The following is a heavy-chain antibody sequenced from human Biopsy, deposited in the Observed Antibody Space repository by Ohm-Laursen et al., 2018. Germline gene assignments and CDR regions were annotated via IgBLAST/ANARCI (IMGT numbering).Heavy chain of an antibody. V-gene: IGHV1-24*01. CDR1: GYTLTELS. J-gene: IGHJ4*02. CDR3: AADINVWNVNY. Sequence: GASVKVSCKVSGYTLTELSMHWVRQAPGKGLEWMGGFAPGNGKTVYAQNFQARVSMTEDTSTDTAYMELRSLRSDDTAVYYCAADINVWNVNYWGQGTQVTVSS. D-gene: IGHD1-1*01. CDR2: FAPGNGKT.